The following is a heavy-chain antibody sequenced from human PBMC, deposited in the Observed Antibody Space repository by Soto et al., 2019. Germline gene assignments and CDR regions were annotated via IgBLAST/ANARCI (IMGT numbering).Heavy chain of an antibody. CDR1: GYSFTSYW. D-gene: IGHD3-22*01. V-gene: IGHV5-51*01. CDR3: AWPDSSGYYYSPTLFY. J-gene: IGHJ4*02. CDR2: IYPGDSDT. Sequence: PGESLKISCKGSGYSFTSYWIGWVRQMPGKGLEWMGIIYPGDSDTRYSPSFQGQVTISADKSISTAYLQWSSLKASDTAMYYCAWPDSSGYYYSPTLFYWGQGTLVTVS.